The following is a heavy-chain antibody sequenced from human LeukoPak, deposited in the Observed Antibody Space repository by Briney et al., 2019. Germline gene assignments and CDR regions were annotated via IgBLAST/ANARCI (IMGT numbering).Heavy chain of an antibody. D-gene: IGHD3-9*01. Sequence: GGSLRLSCAASGFTFSSYAMSWVRQAPGTGLEWVSAIRGSGGSTYCADSVKGRFTISRDNSKNTLYLQMNSLRAEDTAVYYCAKEGPDILTGYYRPEYYFDYWGQGTLVTVSS. V-gene: IGHV3-23*01. J-gene: IGHJ4*02. CDR1: GFTFSSYA. CDR2: IRGSGGST. CDR3: AKEGPDILTGYYRPEYYFDY.